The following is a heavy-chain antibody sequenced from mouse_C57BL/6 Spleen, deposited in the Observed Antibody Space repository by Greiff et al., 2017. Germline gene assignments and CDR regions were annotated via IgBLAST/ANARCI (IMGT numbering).Heavy chain of an antibody. CDR2: ISYYGSN. D-gene: IGHD2-4*01. CDR1: GYSITSGYY. Sequence: EVKLQESGPGLVKPSQSLSLTCSVTGYSITSGYYWNWIRQFPGNKLEWTGYISYYGSNYYNPSLKNRIAITRDTSKNPLFLKLNSVATEDTATYYCASGGYYDYGYAVDYWGQGTSVTVSS. V-gene: IGHV3-6*01. J-gene: IGHJ4*01. CDR3: ASGGYYDYGYAVDY.